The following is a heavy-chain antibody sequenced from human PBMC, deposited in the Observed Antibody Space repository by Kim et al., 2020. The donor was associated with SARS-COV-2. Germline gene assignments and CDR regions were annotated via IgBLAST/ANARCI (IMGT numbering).Heavy chain of an antibody. V-gene: IGHV3-74*01. D-gene: IGHD2-21*02. CDR3: VRGKRDIVTAIYDY. J-gene: IGHJ4*02. CDR1: LTFDSHW. CDR2: SHIDGSGT. Sequence: LTFDSHWRHWVRQGPGKGLVWVSRSHIDGSGTIYADSVKGRFTISRDNAKNTLYLQMNNLGVEDTGVYYCVRGKRDIVTAIYDYWGQGTLV.